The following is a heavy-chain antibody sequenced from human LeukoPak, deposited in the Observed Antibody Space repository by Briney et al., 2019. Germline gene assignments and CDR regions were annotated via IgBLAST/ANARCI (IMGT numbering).Heavy chain of an antibody. CDR2: INWNGGRT. Sequence: PGGSLRLSCAASGFTFSNAWMSWVRQAPGKGLEWVSGINWNGGRTGYADSMKGRFIISRDNAKNSLYLQVNSLRAEDTALYYCARNFGGGDSSGPYYWGQGTLVTVSS. V-gene: IGHV3-20*04. CDR3: ARNFGGGDSSGPYY. J-gene: IGHJ4*02. D-gene: IGHD3-22*01. CDR1: GFTFSNAW.